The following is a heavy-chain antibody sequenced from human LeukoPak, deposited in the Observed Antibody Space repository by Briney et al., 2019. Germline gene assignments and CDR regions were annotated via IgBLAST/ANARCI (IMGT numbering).Heavy chain of an antibody. J-gene: IGHJ6*03. CDR2: ISGSGGST. Sequence: PGGSLRLSCAASGLTFSSYAMSWVRQAPGKGLEWVSAISGSGGSTYYADSVKGRFTISRHNSKNTLYLQMNSLRAEDRAVYYCAKDAEYYDFWSGYYYYYYYMDVWGKGTTVTVSS. CDR1: GLTFSSYA. CDR3: AKDAEYYDFWSGYYYYYYYMDV. D-gene: IGHD3-3*01. V-gene: IGHV3-23*01.